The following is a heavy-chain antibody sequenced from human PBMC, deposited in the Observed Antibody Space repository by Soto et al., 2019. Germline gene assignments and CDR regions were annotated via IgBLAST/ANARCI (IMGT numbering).Heavy chain of an antibody. D-gene: IGHD2-8*01. CDR2: IVVGSGNT. J-gene: IGHJ3*02. V-gene: IGHV1-58*01. CDR3: ARRRSPYCTNGVCASGGAFDI. CDR1: GFTFTSSA. Sequence: SVKISCKASGFTFTSSAVQWVRQARGQRLEWIGWIVVGSGNTNYAQKLQERVTITRDMSTSTAYMELSSLRSEDTAVYYCARRRSPYCTNGVCASGGAFDIWGQGTMVTVSS.